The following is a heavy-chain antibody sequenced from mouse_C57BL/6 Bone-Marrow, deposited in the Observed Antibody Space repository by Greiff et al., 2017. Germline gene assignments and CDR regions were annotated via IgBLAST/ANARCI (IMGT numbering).Heavy chain of an antibody. CDR1: GYSFTGYY. J-gene: IGHJ1*03. CDR2: INPSTGGT. Sequence: VHVKQSGPELVKPGASVKISCKASGYSFTGYYMNWVKQSPEKSLEWIGEINPSTGGTTYNQKFKAKATLTVDKSSSTAYMQLKSLTSEDSAVYYCARRGYYYYGSSYVRWYFDVWGTGTTVTVSS. CDR3: ARRGYYYYGSSYVRWYFDV. V-gene: IGHV1-42*01. D-gene: IGHD1-1*01.